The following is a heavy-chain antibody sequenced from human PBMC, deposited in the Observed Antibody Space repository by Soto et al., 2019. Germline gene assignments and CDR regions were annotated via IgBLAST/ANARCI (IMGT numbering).Heavy chain of an antibody. Sequence: GASVKVSCKASGYTFISYYMHWVRQAPGQGLEWMGIINPSGGSTNYAQKFQGRVTMTRDTSTSTAYMELSSLRSEDTAVYYCARDDRDGYTVDWGQGTLVTVSS. CDR2: INPSGGST. CDR1: GYTFISYY. V-gene: IGHV1-46*01. J-gene: IGHJ4*02. D-gene: IGHD5-12*01. CDR3: ARDDRDGYTVD.